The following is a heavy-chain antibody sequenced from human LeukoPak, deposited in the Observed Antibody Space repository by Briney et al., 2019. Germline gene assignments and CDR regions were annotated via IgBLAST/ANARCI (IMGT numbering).Heavy chain of an antibody. V-gene: IGHV3-23*01. CDR1: GFTFSSYG. Sequence: GGSLRLSCTASGFTFSSYGMSWVRQAPGKGLEWVSGISGSGGSTYYADSVKGRFTISRDNAKNSLYLQMNSLRAENTAVYYCARGELWGQGTLVTVSS. D-gene: IGHD1-26*01. CDR2: ISGSGGST. J-gene: IGHJ4*02. CDR3: ARGEL.